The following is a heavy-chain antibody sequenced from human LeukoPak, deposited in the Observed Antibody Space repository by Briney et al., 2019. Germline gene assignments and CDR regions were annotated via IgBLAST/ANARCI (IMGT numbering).Heavy chain of an antibody. J-gene: IGHJ5*02. CDR2: INHSGST. V-gene: IGHV4-34*01. Sequence: SETLSLTCAVYGGSFSGYCWSWIRQPPGKGLEWIGEINHSGSTNYNPSLKSRVTISVDTSKNQFSLKLSSVTAADTAVYYCARGLTIFGVVIIRRSWFDPWGQGTLVTVSS. CDR3: ARGLTIFGVVIIRRSWFDP. CDR1: GGSFSGYC. D-gene: IGHD3-3*01.